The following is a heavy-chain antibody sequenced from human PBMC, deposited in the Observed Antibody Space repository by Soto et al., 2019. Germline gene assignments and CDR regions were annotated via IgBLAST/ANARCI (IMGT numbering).Heavy chain of an antibody. CDR1: GGSISSYY. CDR3: ARRYGSCFDY. Sequence: QVQLQESGPGLVKPSETLSLTCTVSGGSISSYYWSWIRQPPGKGLEWIGYIYYSGSTNYTPSLKSRVTIPVDTSNNQFSLQLSSVTAADTAVYYCARRYGSCFDYWGQGALVTVSS. D-gene: IGHD5-18*01. V-gene: IGHV4-59*08. J-gene: IGHJ4*02. CDR2: IYYSGST.